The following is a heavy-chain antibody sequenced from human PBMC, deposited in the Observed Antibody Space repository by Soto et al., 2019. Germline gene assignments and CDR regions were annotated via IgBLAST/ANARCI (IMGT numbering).Heavy chain of an antibody. J-gene: IGHJ6*02. CDR2: ISFDGDKT. V-gene: IGHV3-30-3*01. CDR1: GFTFKNYA. Sequence: SLRLSCAASGFTFKNYALHWVRQAPGKGVEWVAVISFDGDKTYYADSVKGRFTISRDNFKNTLSLQMNNLRIEDAGLYFCAREDDYNYRYFNYGLDVWGQGTTVTVSS. CDR3: AREDDYNYRYFNYGLDV. D-gene: IGHD3-16*02.